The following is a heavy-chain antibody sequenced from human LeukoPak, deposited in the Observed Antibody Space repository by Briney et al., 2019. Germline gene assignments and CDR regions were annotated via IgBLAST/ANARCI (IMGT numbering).Heavy chain of an antibody. D-gene: IGHD6-13*01. CDR2: ISGSTGST. CDR3: ARKSSSFVY. V-gene: IGHV3-23*01. J-gene: IGHJ4*02. CDR1: GFTFSNFA. Sequence: GGSLRLSCSPSGFTFSNFAMHWVRQAPGKGLEWVSLISGSTGSTYYADSVKGRFSISRDNSKNTLYLQMNSLRAEDTAVYYCARKSSSFVYWGQGTLVTVSS.